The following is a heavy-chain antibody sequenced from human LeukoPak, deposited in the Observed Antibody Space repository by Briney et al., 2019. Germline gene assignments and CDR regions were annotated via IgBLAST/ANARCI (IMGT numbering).Heavy chain of an antibody. CDR1: QFTFSSYS. D-gene: IGHD3-22*01. CDR3: VRLRRNSDSSGYYYYYDY. V-gene: IGHV3-21*01. CDR2: INRGATHI. Sequence: GGSLTLSCAASQFTFSSYSMNWVRQAPGKGLEWVSSINRGATHIYYADSLRGRFIISRGDAKNSLYLQMNSLRAEDTAVYYCVRLRRNSDSSGYYYYYDYWGQGTLVTVSS. J-gene: IGHJ4*02.